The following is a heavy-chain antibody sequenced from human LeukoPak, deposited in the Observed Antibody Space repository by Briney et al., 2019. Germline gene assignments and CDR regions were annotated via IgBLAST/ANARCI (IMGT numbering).Heavy chain of an antibody. D-gene: IGHD6-13*01. CDR1: GGSISGFV. Sequence: PSETLSLTCTVSGGSISGFVWSWIRQPPGEGLDYIGFIYDTGTPTNYNPLLKSRVTLSVDTSKNQFSLKMNSVTAADTAVYYCARVAAAGPRAPLGDFDYWGQGTLVTVSS. CDR2: IYDTGTPT. V-gene: IGHV4-59*08. J-gene: IGHJ4*02. CDR3: ARVAAAGPRAPLGDFDY.